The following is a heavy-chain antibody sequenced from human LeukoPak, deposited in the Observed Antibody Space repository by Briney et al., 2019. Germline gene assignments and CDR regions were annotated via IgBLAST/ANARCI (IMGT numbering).Heavy chain of an antibody. CDR1: GDSISRYY. J-gene: IGHJ4*02. CDR2: IYTSGST. D-gene: IGHD2-2*01. V-gene: IGHV4-4*07. Sequence: PETPSLTCIVSGDSISRYYGSWMREPAGKGVEGIGRIYTSGSTNYNPSRKSRVTMSVDTSNIQFSLKLSSVTASDAAVYSCAREMQYLLLPDYWGQGTLVTVSS. CDR3: AREMQYLLLPDY.